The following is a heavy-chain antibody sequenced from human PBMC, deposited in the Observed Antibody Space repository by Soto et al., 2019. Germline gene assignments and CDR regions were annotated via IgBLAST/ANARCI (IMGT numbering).Heavy chain of an antibody. CDR3: ASAITMVRGRGSGRAFDI. Sequence: SETLSLTCTVSGGSSSSGGYYWSWIRQHPGKGLEWIGYIYYSGSTYYNPSLKSRVTISVDTSKNQFSLKLSSVTAADTAVYYCASAITMVRGRGSGRAFDIWGQGTMVTVSS. CDR1: GGSSSSGGYY. V-gene: IGHV4-31*03. D-gene: IGHD3-10*01. J-gene: IGHJ3*02. CDR2: IYYSGST.